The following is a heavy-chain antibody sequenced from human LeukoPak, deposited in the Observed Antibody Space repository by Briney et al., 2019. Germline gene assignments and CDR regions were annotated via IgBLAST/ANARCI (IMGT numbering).Heavy chain of an antibody. Sequence: PSETLSLTCIVSGGSISNYYWSWIRQPAGKGLQWIGRISSRGDTNYNPSLKSRVIMSVDTSKNQFSLKLHSLTAADTAVYYCAREYGDFDYWGRGTLVTVSS. CDR2: ISSRGDT. V-gene: IGHV4-4*07. J-gene: IGHJ4*02. CDR1: GGSISNYY. D-gene: IGHD4-17*01. CDR3: AREYGDFDY.